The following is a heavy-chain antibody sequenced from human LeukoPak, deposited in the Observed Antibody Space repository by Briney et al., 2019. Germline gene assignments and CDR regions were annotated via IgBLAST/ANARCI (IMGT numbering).Heavy chain of an antibody. V-gene: IGHV3-21*01. CDR3: ARDEGHTVTNEYFQH. Sequence: GGSLRLACAASGVSLISYGMRWVRQAGGKGREWDASITSGSGYIFYGDSPKGRFTISRDNAKASLFLQMNSLRVEDTAVYYCARDEGHTVTNEYFQHWGQGTLVTVSS. D-gene: IGHD2-2*01. J-gene: IGHJ1*01. CDR2: ITSGSGYI. CDR1: GVSLISYG.